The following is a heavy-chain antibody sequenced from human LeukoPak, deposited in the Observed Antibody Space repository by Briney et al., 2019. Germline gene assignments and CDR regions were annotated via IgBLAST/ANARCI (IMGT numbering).Heavy chain of an antibody. CDR1: GGTFSSYA. V-gene: IGHV1-69*04. J-gene: IGHJ4*02. Sequence: SVKVSCKASGGTFSSYAISWVRQAPGQGLEWMGRIIPILGIANYAQKFQGRVTITADKSTSTAYMELSSLRSEDTAVYYCASEGEEVPGYSYGLGDYWGQGTLVTVSS. D-gene: IGHD5-18*01. CDR3: ASEGEEVPGYSYGLGDY. CDR2: IIPILGIA.